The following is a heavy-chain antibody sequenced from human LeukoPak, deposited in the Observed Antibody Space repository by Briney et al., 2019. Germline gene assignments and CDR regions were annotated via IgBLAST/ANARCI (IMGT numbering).Heavy chain of an antibody. D-gene: IGHD5-12*01. Sequence: PGGSLRLSCAASGFTFSSYVMRWVRQAPGKGLEWVAIISYDGSNEYYADSVKGRFTISRDNSKNTLYLQMNSLRAEDTAVYYCAKDFEWLRLGYYFDYWGQGTLVTVSS. V-gene: IGHV3-30*04. J-gene: IGHJ4*02. CDR1: GFTFSSYV. CDR3: AKDFEWLRLGYYFDY. CDR2: ISYDGSNE.